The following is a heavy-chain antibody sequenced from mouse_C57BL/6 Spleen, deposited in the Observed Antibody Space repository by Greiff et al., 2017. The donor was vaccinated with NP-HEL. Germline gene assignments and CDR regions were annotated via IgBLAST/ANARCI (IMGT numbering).Heavy chain of an antibody. CDR1: GYTFTSYW. J-gene: IGHJ2*01. CDR3: AREDYGSVDY. CDR2: IHPNSGST. Sequence: QVQLKQPGAELVKPGASVKLSCKASGYTFTSYWMHWVKQRPGQGLEWIGMIHPNSGSTNYNEKFKSKATLTVDKSSSTAYMQLSSLTSEDSAVYYFAREDYGSVDYWGQGTTLTVSS. V-gene: IGHV1-64*01. D-gene: IGHD1-1*01.